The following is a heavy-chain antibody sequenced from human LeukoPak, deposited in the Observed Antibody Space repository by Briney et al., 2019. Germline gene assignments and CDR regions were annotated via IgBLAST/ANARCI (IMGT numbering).Heavy chain of an antibody. Sequence: GGSLRLSCAAYGFTFSSYAMSWVRQAPGKGLEWVSAISGSGGSTYYADSVKGRFTISRDNSKNTLYLQMNSLRAEDTAVYYCAKDRLLRYFAWLSSYWGQGTLVTVSS. D-gene: IGHD3-9*01. CDR2: ISGSGGST. CDR1: GFTFSSYA. CDR3: AKDRLLRYFAWLSSY. V-gene: IGHV3-23*01. J-gene: IGHJ4*02.